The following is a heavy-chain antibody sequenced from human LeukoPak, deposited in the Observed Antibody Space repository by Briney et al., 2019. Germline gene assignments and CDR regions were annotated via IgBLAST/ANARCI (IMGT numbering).Heavy chain of an antibody. Sequence: GGSLRLSCAASGFTFSNAWMSWVRQAPGKGLEWVSAISGSGGSTYYADSVKGRFTISRDNSKNTLYLQMNSLRAEDTAVYYCAKAKLVGYYDSSGYYQDYWGQGTLVTVSS. CDR2: ISGSGGST. J-gene: IGHJ4*02. CDR1: GFTFSNAW. D-gene: IGHD3-22*01. CDR3: AKAKLVGYYDSSGYYQDY. V-gene: IGHV3-23*01.